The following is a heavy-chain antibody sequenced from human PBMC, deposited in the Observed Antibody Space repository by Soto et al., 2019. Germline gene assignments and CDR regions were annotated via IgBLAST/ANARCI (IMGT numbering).Heavy chain of an antibody. V-gene: IGHV4-4*07. Sequence: QVQLQGSGPGQVKPSETLSLTYTVSGDSISDYFYWSWIRQPAGKGLEWIGRIYTDGTTKYNPSLKSRVTLSLDKSKNQISLRLSSVTAADTAVYYFAREVRGGFTGIFDQWGRGSRVTVSS. CDR2: IYTDGTT. D-gene: IGHD2-15*01. CDR1: GDSISDYFY. J-gene: IGHJ4*02. CDR3: AREVRGGFTGIFDQ.